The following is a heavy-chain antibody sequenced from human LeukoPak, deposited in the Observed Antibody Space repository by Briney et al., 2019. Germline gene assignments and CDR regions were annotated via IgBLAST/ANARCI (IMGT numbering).Heavy chain of an antibody. CDR1: GFTFSSYS. J-gene: IGHJ4*02. V-gene: IGHV3-48*01. CDR2: ISSSSSTI. D-gene: IGHD6-13*01. CDR3: AKDEYGSSSYYFDY. Sequence: GGSLRLSCAASGFTFSSYSMNWVRQAPGKGLEWVSYISSSSSTIYYADSVKGRFTISRDNSKNMVYLQMNSLRAEDTAVYYCAKDEYGSSSYYFDYWGQGTLVTVPS.